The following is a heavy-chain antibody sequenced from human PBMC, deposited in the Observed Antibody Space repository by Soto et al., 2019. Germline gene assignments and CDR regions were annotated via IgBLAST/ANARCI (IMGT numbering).Heavy chain of an antibody. CDR2: IFYSGTT. CDR3: ARTNYDYVWGSYRFDY. V-gene: IGHV4-30-4*01. D-gene: IGHD3-16*02. J-gene: IGHJ4*02. Sequence: QVQLQESGPGLVKPSQTLSLTCTVSGGSINSGDYYWSWIRQPPGKGLEWIGYIFYSGTTYYKPSLRSRITISLDTSKNQFSLRLASVTAADTAVYYCARTNYDYVWGSYRFDYWGQGTLVTVSS. CDR1: GGSINSGDYY.